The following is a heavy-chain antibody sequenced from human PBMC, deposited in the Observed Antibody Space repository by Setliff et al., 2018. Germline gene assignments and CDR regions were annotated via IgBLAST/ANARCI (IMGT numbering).Heavy chain of an antibody. CDR3: AKHRSYFDY. V-gene: IGHV4-38-2*02. CDR2: IYHSGST. J-gene: IGHJ4*02. CDR1: GYSISNDYF. Sequence: PSETLSLTCTVSGYSISNDYFWGWTRQPPGKGLEWIGSIYHSGSTSYYPSLKSRVTISVDTSKNQFSLNLSSVTAADTAVYYCAKHRSYFDYWGQGTLVTVSS.